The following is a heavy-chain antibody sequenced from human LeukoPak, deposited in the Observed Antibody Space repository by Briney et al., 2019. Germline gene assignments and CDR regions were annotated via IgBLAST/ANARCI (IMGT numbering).Heavy chain of an antibody. CDR2: INRDGSER. V-gene: IGHV3-7*03. J-gene: IGHJ6*02. CDR1: AFTFSNYG. CDR3: ARRNAMDV. Sequence: GGSLRLSCTASAFTFSNYGVTWVRQAPGKGLEWVANINRDGSERYYVDSVKGRFTISRDDAKSSLYLQMNSLRAEDTAVYYCARRNAMDVWGQGTTVIVFS.